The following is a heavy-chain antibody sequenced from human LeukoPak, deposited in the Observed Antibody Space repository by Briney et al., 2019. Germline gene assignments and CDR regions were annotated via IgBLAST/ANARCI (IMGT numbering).Heavy chain of an antibody. CDR3: ARGRYRHYYGSGSPPNDAFDI. V-gene: IGHV4-34*01. J-gene: IGHJ3*02. CDR2: INHSGST. D-gene: IGHD3-10*01. CDR1: GGSFSGYY. Sequence: PSETLSLTCAVYGGSFSGYYWSWIRLPPGKGLEWIGEINHSGSTNCNPSLKSRVTISVDTSKNQFSLKLSSVTAADTAVYYCARGRYRHYYGSGSPPNDAFDIWGQGTMVTVSS.